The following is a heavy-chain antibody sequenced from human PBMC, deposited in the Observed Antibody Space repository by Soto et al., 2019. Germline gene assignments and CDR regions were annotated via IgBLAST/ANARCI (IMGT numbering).Heavy chain of an antibody. J-gene: IGHJ6*02. D-gene: IGHD5-18*01. CDR1: GGTFSSYA. V-gene: IGHV1-69*01. CDR3: AREPSRGYSYGYYYYYGMDV. CDR2: IIPIFGTA. Sequence: QVQLVQSGAEVKKPGSSVKVSCKASGGTFSSYAISWVRQAPGQGLEWMGGIIPIFGTANYAQKFQGRVTITEDESTSTADMELSSLRSEDTAVYYCAREPSRGYSYGYYYYYGMDVWGQGTTVTVSS.